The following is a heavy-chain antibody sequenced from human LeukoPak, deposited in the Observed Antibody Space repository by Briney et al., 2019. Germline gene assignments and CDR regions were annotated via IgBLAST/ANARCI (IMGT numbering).Heavy chain of an antibody. J-gene: IGHJ4*02. CDR1: GGSIRSSY. V-gene: IGHV4-59*06. CDR3: ARVYVATVDY. D-gene: IGHD5-12*01. Sequence: SETLSLTCTVSGGSIRSSYWSWIRQPPGKGLEWIGYIYYSGSTYYNPSLKSRVTISVDTSKNQFSLKLSSVTAADTAVYYCARVYVATVDYWGQGTLVTVSS. CDR2: IYYSGST.